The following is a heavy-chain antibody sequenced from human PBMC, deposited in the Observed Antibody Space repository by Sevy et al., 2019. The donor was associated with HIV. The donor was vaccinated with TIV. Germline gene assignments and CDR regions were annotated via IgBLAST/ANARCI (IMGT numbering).Heavy chain of an antibody. Sequence: GGSLRLSCAASGFTFTSYAMPWVRQAPGKGLEGVAVISYDGSNKYYADSVKGRFTISRDNSKNTLYLQMNSLRAEDTAVYYCARVQSPLLRYFDWLASSLDYWGQGTLVTVSS. V-gene: IGHV3-30-3*01. CDR3: ARVQSPLLRYFDWLASSLDY. D-gene: IGHD3-9*01. J-gene: IGHJ4*02. CDR2: ISYDGSNK. CDR1: GFTFTSYA.